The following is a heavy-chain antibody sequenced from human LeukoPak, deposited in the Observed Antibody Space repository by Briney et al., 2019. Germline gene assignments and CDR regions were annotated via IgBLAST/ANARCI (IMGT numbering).Heavy chain of an antibody. CDR1: GGSISSYY. D-gene: IGHD6-13*01. CDR2: IYYSGST. Sequence: RTSETLSLTCTVSGGSISSYYWGWIRQPPGKGLEWIGSIYYSGSTYYNPSLKSRVTISVDTSKNQFSLKLSSVTAADTAVYYCANSIAAAGYIDYWGQGTLVTVSS. V-gene: IGHV4-39*07. CDR3: ANSIAAAGYIDY. J-gene: IGHJ4*02.